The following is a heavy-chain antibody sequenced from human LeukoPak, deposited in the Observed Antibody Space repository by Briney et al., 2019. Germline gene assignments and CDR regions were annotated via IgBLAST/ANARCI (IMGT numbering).Heavy chain of an antibody. CDR3: AKDTSYYYGSGSYHY. CDR2: ISWNSGSI. J-gene: IGHJ4*02. CDR1: GFTFDDYA. V-gene: IGHV3-9*01. Sequence: GGSLRLSCAASGFTFDDYAMHWVRQAPGKGLEWVSGISWNSGSIGYADSVKGLFTISRDNAKNSLYLQMNSLRAEDTASYYCAKDTSYYYGSGSYHYWGQGTLVTVSS. D-gene: IGHD3-10*01.